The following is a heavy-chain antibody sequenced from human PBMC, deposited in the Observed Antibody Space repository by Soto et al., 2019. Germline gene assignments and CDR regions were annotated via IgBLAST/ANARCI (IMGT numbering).Heavy chain of an antibody. D-gene: IGHD1-7*01. V-gene: IGHV4-61*01. J-gene: IGHJ6*02. CDR1: GGSVSSGSYY. CDR2: IYYSGST. Sequence: QVQLQESGPGLVKPSETLSLTCTVSGGSVSSGSYYWSWIRQPPGKGLEWIGYIYYSGSTNYNPSLKSRVTISVDTSKNQFSLKLSSVTAADTAVYYCARDRLELLTGYYYGMDVWGQGTTVTVSS. CDR3: ARDRLELLTGYYYGMDV.